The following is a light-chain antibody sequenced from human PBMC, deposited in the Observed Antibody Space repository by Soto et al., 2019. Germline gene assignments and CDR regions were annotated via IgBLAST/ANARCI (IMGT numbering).Light chain of an antibody. V-gene: IGKV3-20*01. CDR1: QSVSNNY. J-gene: IGKJ1*01. CDR2: GAS. Sequence: EIVLTQSPGTLSLSPGEGATLSCRASQSVSNNYLAWYQQKPGQAPRLLIYGASNRATGIPDRFSGSGSGTDFTLTISRLEPEDFAVYYCQQYGSSGTFGQGTMGDIK. CDR3: QQYGSSGT.